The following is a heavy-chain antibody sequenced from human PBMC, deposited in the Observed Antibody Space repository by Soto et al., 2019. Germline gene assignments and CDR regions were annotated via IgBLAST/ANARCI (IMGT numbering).Heavy chain of an antibody. V-gene: IGHV5-51*01. CDR2: IYPGDSDT. J-gene: IGHJ3*02. CDR3: AKPFKPSYYYDSSDAFDI. Sequence: GDSLKVSWKGSGYSSTTYGVGWLRQMPGKGLEWMGIIYPGDSDTRYSPSFQGQVTISADKSISTAYLQWSSLKASDTAMYYCAKPFKPSYYYDSSDAFDIWGQGTMVTVSS. D-gene: IGHD3-22*01. CDR1: GYSSTTYG.